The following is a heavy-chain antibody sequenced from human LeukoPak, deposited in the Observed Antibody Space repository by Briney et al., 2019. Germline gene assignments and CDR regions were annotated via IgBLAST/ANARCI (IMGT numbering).Heavy chain of an antibody. CDR1: GYTFTSYY. J-gene: IGHJ4*02. CDR2: INPSGGST. V-gene: IGHV1-46*01. D-gene: IGHD6-13*01. CDR3: ARDWEQQLVLIY. Sequence: ASVKVSCKASGYTFTSYYMHWVRQAPGQGLEWMGIINPSGGSTSYAQKFQGRVAMTRDTSTSTVYMELSSLRSEDTAVYYCARDWEQQLVLIYWGQGTLVTVSS.